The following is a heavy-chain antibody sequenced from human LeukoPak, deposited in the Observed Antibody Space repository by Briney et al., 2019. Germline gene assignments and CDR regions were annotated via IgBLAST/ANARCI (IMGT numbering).Heavy chain of an antibody. D-gene: IGHD6-13*01. CDR3: AKYSSSWTSFDY. Sequence: GGSLRLSCAASGFTFSSYAMSWVRQAPGKGLEGGSAISGSGGSTYYADSVKGRFTISRDNSKNTLYLQMNSLRAEDTAVYYCAKYSSSWTSFDYWGQGTLVTVSS. CDR2: ISGSGGST. CDR1: GFTFSSYA. V-gene: IGHV3-23*01. J-gene: IGHJ4*02.